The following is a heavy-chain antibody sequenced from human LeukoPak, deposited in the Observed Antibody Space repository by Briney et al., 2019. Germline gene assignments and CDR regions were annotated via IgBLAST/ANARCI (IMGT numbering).Heavy chain of an antibody. CDR2: ISTYNANT. CDR1: GYTFTGFG. J-gene: IGHJ4*02. Sequence: GASVKVSCKASGYTFTGFGISWVRQAPGQGLEWMGWISTYNANTNYAQELQGRVTMTTDTSTSTAYMELRSLRSDDTAVYFCARVFSFGDYIWGSYRYYFDYWGQGTLVTVSS. CDR3: ARVFSFGDYIWGSYRYYFDY. D-gene: IGHD3-16*02. V-gene: IGHV1-18*01.